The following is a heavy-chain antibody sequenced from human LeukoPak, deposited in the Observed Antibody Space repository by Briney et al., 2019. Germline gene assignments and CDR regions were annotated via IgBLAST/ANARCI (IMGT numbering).Heavy chain of an antibody. V-gene: IGHV3-15*01. Sequence: KTGGSLRLSCAGSGFTFSNAWMSWVRQAPGKGLEWVGRIKTEALGGPADYAAPVQGRFAISRDDSKSTLFLEMNSLKIEDTVVYYCTTALYYEDSDAYFNWGQGTLVTVSS. CDR3: TTALYYEDSDAYFN. CDR2: IKTEALGGPA. CDR1: GFTFSNAW. D-gene: IGHD3-16*01. J-gene: IGHJ4*02.